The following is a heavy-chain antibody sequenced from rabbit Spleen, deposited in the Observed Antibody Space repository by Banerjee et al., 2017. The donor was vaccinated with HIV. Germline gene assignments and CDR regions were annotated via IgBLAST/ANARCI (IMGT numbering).Heavy chain of an antibody. V-gene: IGHV1S7*01. CDR2: IYAAKGST. CDR3: ARDLAGYVGFGYISYLDL. Sequence: QLTETGGGLVQPGGSLTLYCKASGIDFTNYYITWVRQAPGKGLEWIGIIYAAKGSTDYASWVNGRFTISSDNAQSTVDLQLNSLTAADTATYFCARDLAGYVGFGYISYLDLWGQGTLVPVS. CDR1: GIDFTNYY. D-gene: IGHD4-2*01. J-gene: IGHJ3*01.